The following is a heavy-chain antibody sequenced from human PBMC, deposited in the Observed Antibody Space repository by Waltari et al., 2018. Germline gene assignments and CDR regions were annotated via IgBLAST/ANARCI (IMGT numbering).Heavy chain of an antibody. V-gene: IGHV3-7*01. CDR3: ARDLGWGEDYFDY. D-gene: IGHD6-19*01. CDR1: GFTFSSYW. CDR2: IKQDGSEK. J-gene: IGHJ4*02. Sequence: EVQLVESGGGLVQPGGSLRLSCAASGFTFSSYWMSWVRQAPGKGLEWGANIKQDGSEKYYVDSVKGRFTISRDNAKNSLYLQMNSLRAEDTAVYYCARDLGWGEDYFDYWGQGTLVTVSS.